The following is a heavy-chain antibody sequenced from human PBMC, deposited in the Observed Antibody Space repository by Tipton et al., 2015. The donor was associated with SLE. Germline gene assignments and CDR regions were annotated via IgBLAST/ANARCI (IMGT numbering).Heavy chain of an antibody. CDR1: GFTFSRPW. CDR3: ARIRRISRPYYMDV. J-gene: IGHJ6*03. D-gene: IGHD3-10*01. Sequence: SLRLSCAASGFTFSRPWMSWVRQAPGQGLDWVANIHEDGGEKYYVDSVKGRFTISRDNADNSVFLQMNILRADDTAVYYCARIRRISRPYYMDVWGKGTAVTVSS. CDR2: IHEDGGEK. V-gene: IGHV3-7*01.